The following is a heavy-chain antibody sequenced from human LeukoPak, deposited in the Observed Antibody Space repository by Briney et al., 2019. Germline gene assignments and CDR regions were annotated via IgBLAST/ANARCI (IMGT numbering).Heavy chain of an antibody. CDR2: INHSGST. Sequence: SETLSLTCAVYGGSFSGYYWSWIRQPPGKGLEWIGEINHSGSTNYNPSLKSRVTISVDTSKNQFSLKLSSVTAADSAVYYCARAGVYYYYYYMDVWGKGTTVTVSS. V-gene: IGHV4-34*01. J-gene: IGHJ6*03. D-gene: IGHD1-14*01. CDR1: GGSFSGYY. CDR3: ARAGVYYYYYYMDV.